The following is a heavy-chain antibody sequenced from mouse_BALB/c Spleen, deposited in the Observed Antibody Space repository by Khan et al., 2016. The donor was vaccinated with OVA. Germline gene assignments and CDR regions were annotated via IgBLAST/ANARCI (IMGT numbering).Heavy chain of an antibody. CDR3: ARDGSRYNYAMDY. V-gene: IGHV3-2*02. J-gene: IGHJ4*01. Sequence: EVQLLESGPGLVKPSRSLSLTCTVTGYSITSDYAWNLIRQFPGNKLEWMGYISYSGSTSYNPSLKSRISITRDTSKNQFFLQLNSVTTEDTATYDCARDGSRYNYAMDYWGQGTAVTVSA. D-gene: IGHD2-3*01. CDR2: ISYSGST. CDR1: GYSITSDYA.